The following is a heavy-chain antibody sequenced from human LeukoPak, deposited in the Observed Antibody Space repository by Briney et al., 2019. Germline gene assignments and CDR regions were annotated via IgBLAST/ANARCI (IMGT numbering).Heavy chain of an antibody. D-gene: IGHD3-3*01. CDR1: GFTFSDYY. V-gene: IGHV3-11*04. Sequence: GGSLRLSCAASGFTFSDYYMCWIRQAPGKGLEWVSYISSSGSTIYYADSVKGRFTISRDNAKNSLYLQMNSLRAEDTAVYYCASSLGSGYYVSFDYWGQGTLVTVSS. CDR2: ISSSGSTI. CDR3: ASSLGSGYYVSFDY. J-gene: IGHJ4*02.